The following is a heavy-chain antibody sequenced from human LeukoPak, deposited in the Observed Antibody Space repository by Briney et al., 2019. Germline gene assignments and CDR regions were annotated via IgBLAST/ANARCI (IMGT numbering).Heavy chain of an antibody. CDR3: AELGITMIGGV. V-gene: IGHV3-21*01. J-gene: IGHJ6*04. Sequence: PGGSLRLSCAASGFTLDNYNFNWVRQAPGKGLEWVASIRSYSSYIHYADSVKGRFTISRDNAKNSLYLQMNSLRAEDTAVYYCAELGITMIGGVWGKGTTVTISS. CDR2: IRSYSSYI. CDR1: GFTLDNYN. D-gene: IGHD3-10*02.